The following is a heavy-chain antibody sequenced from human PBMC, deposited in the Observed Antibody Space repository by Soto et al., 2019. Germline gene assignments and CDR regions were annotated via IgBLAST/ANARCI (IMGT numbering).Heavy chain of an antibody. CDR3: ATQEVGGSYVYTFDP. CDR1: GGFITNDY. D-gene: IGHD1-26*01. Sequence: SETLSLTCAVSGGFITNDYWSWIRQPPGKGLEWIGSIYYSGSTYYNPSLKSRVTISVDTSKNQFSLKLSSVTAADTAVYYCATQEVGGSYVYTFDPWGQGTLVTVSS. CDR2: IYYSGST. V-gene: IGHV4-59*05. J-gene: IGHJ5*02.